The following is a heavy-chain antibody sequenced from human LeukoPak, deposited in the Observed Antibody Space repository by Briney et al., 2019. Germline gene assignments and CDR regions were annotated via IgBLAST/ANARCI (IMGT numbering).Heavy chain of an antibody. V-gene: IGHV4-59*08. CDR1: YGSVSSYY. Sequence: SETLSLTCSVSYGSVSSYYWSWIRQSPGKGLEWIGYIHNSGRTNYNPSLKSRVTGFVDTSKNQVSLRLSSVTAADTAVYYCARHGTISSESYFDYWGQGALVTVSS. J-gene: IGHJ4*02. CDR2: IHNSGRT. D-gene: IGHD1-14*01. CDR3: ARHGTISSESYFDY.